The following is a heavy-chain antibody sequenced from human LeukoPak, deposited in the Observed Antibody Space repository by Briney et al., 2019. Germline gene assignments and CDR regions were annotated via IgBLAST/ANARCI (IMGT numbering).Heavy chain of an antibody. D-gene: IGHD3-10*01. CDR3: AKSYYYGSGSPSLDY. CDR1: GFTFSSYA. Sequence: GGSLRLSCAASGFTFSSYAMTWVRQAPGRGLEWVSGISGGNGATYYADSVKGRFTISTDNSKNTLYLQMNSLRVEDTAVYYCAKSYYYGSGSPSLDYWGQGTLVTVSS. CDR2: ISGGNGAT. J-gene: IGHJ4*02. V-gene: IGHV3-23*01.